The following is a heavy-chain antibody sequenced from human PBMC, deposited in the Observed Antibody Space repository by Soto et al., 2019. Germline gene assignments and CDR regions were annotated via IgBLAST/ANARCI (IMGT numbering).Heavy chain of an antibody. CDR2: TYYKSKWYN. CDR1: GDSLSTNGVA. D-gene: IGHD3-3*01. Sequence: QVQLQQSGPGLVKPSQTLSLTCVISGDSLSTNGVAWNWIRQSPSRGLEWLGRTYYKSKWYNDYAVSVKSRITINPDTSKNQFSLQLNSVTPEDTGVYFCVRGRVSAFDYRGQGTLVTVSS. V-gene: IGHV6-1*01. J-gene: IGHJ4*02. CDR3: VRGRVSAFDY.